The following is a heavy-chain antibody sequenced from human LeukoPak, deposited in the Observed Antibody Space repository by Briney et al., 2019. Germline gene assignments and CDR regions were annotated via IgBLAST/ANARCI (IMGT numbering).Heavy chain of an antibody. CDR2: ISSGSSTI. J-gene: IGHJ4*02. Sequence: GGSLRLSCAASGFTFSIYSMNWVRQAPGKGLEWVSFISSGSSTIYYADSVKGRFTISRDNAKNSLYLQMNSLRAEDTAVYYCARDVESGSYYEGYWGQGTLVTVSS. CDR1: GFTFSIYS. D-gene: IGHD3-3*01. V-gene: IGHV3-48*01. CDR3: ARDVESGSYYEGY.